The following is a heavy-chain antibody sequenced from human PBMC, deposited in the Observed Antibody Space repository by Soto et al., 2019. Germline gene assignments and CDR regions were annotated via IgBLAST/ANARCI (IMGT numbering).Heavy chain of an antibody. CDR2: IYPGDSDT. CDR3: VCNKLISSGVFT. CDR1: GYRFTSYW. J-gene: IGHJ4*02. D-gene: IGHD3-10*01. V-gene: IGHV5-51*01. Sequence: GESLKISCKGYGYRFTSYWIGWVRQMPGKGLEWMGIIYPGDSDTRYSPSFQGQVTISADKSISTAYLQWSSLKASDTAMYYWVCNKLISSGVFTWCKGTLVTIYS.